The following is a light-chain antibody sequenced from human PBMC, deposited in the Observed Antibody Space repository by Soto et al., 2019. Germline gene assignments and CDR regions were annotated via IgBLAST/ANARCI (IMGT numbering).Light chain of an antibody. CDR2: DAS. CDR3: QQYNNLPPDT. Sequence: EIVLTQSPATLSVSPGKRATLSCRASQTINNHLVWYQQKPGQVPRLLIYDASTRAAGVPAGFSGSGSGTEFTLTISSLQSEDFAFYFCQQYNNLPPDTFGQGTKLEIK. CDR1: QTINNH. V-gene: IGKV3-15*01. J-gene: IGKJ2*01.